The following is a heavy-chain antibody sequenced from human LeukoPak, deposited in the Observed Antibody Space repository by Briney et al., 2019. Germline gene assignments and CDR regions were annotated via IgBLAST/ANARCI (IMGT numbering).Heavy chain of an antibody. V-gene: IGHV3-9*01. J-gene: IGHJ4*02. Sequence: GGSLRLSCAASGFTFDDHGMHWVRQAPGKGPEWVSGISWSSGIIGYADSVKGRFTISRDNAKNTLYLQMNSLRAEDTAVYYCAKDHYGADYWGQGTLVTVSS. CDR3: AKDHYGADY. D-gene: IGHD4-17*01. CDR1: GFTFDDHG. CDR2: ISWSSGII.